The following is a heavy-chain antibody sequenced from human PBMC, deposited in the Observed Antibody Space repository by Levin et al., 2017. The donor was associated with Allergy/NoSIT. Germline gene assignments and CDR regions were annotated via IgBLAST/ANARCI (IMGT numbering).Heavy chain of an antibody. CDR2: IYSGGST. CDR1: GFTVSSNY. D-gene: IGHD3-3*01. CDR3: AASYYDFWSGYLGLDY. Sequence: GESLKISCAASGFTVSSNYMSWVRQAPGKGLEWVSVIYSGGSTYYADSVKGRFTISRDNSKNTLYLQMNSLRAEDTAVYYCAASYYDFWSGYLGLDYWGQGTLVTVSS. V-gene: IGHV3-53*01. J-gene: IGHJ4*02.